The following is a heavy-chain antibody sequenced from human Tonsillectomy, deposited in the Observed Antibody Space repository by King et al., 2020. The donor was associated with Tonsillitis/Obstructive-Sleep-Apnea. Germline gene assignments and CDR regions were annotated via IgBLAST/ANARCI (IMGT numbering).Heavy chain of an antibody. J-gene: IGHJ4*02. Sequence: QLQESGPGLVKPSETLALTCTVSGGSISSSAYYWGWIRQPPGKGLEWIGSIYYSGSTYYNPSLKSRVTISVDTSKNQFSQKLSSVTAAGTAVYYCAREGEFSSTNYFDYWGQGALVTVSS. V-gene: IGHV4-39*02. D-gene: IGHD6-6*01. CDR3: AREGEFSSTNYFDY. CDR2: IYYSGST. CDR1: GGSISSSAYY.